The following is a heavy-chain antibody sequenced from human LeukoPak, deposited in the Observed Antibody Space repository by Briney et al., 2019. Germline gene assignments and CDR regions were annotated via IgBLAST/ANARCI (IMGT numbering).Heavy chain of an antibody. V-gene: IGHV3-74*01. J-gene: IGHJ4*02. CDR2: IKYDGSAT. Sequence: GGSLRLPCAASGFTFSNYWMHWIRQVPGKGLVWVSHIKYDGSATNYADSVKGRFTISRDNAKNTLYLQMNSLRAEDTAVYYCVSGSLQSGYNFDYWGQGALVTVSS. CDR1: GFTFSNYW. D-gene: IGHD3-3*01. CDR3: VSGSLQSGYNFDY.